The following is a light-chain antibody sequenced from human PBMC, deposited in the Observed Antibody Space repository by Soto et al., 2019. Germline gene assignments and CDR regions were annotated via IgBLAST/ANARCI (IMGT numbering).Light chain of an antibody. V-gene: IGLV2-14*01. J-gene: IGLJ2*01. CDR1: SSDVGGYKY. CDR2: EVS. CDR3: SSYTSSSTLVV. Sequence: QSVLTQPASVSGSPGQSITISCTGTSSDVGGYKYVSWYQHHPGKAPKLMIYEVSNRPSGVSNRFSGSKSGNTASLTISGLQADDEADYYCSSYTSSSTLVVFGRGTKLTVL.